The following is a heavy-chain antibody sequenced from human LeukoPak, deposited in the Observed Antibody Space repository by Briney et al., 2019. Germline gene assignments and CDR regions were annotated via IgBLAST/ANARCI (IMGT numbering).Heavy chain of an antibody. J-gene: IGHJ4*02. CDR3: ARGGYNWNYVDY. Sequence: ASVKVSCKAYGYTFTDSYMHWVRQAPGQGLEWMGWINPNSSGTNYAQKFQGSVTMTRDTSISTAYMELSRLRSDDTAVYYCARGGYNWNYVDYWGQGTLVTVSS. D-gene: IGHD1-20*01. CDR2: INPNSSGT. V-gene: IGHV1-2*02. CDR1: GYTFTDSY.